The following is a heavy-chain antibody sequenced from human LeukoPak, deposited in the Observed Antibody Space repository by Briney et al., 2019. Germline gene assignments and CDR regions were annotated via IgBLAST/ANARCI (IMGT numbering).Heavy chain of an antibody. CDR1: GYTRTELS. CDR3: ARGVYSSACFDY. V-gene: IGHV1-69*04. CDR2: IIPILGIA. D-gene: IGHD6-6*01. Sequence: SVKVSCKISGYTRTELSMHWVRQAPGKGLEWMGRIIPILGIANYAQKFQGRVTITADKSTSTAYMELSSLRSEDTAVYYCARGVYSSACFDYWGQGTLVTVSS. J-gene: IGHJ4*02.